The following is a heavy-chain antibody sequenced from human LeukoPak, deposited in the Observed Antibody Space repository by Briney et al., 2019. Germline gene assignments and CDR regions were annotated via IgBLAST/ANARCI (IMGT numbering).Heavy chain of an antibody. CDR1: GFTFSTYA. CDR3: AKGGYSSSSPFDY. V-gene: IGHV3-23*01. Sequence: GGSLRLSCAASGFTFSTYAMTWVRQAPGKGLEWVSTITGGTGRPYYADSVKGRFTISRDNSKNTLYLQMNSLRADDTAVYYCAKGGYSSSSPFDYWGQGTLVTVSS. J-gene: IGHJ4*02. D-gene: IGHD6-13*01. CDR2: ITGGTGRP.